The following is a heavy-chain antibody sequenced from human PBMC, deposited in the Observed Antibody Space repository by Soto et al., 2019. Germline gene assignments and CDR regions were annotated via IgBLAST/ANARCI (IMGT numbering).Heavy chain of an antibody. V-gene: IGHV1-3*01. D-gene: IGHD3-16*01. CDR3: ARDGADRDYYYGMDV. J-gene: IGHJ6*02. CDR2: INAGNGNT. Sequence: ASVKVSCKASGYTFTSYAMHWVRQAPGQRLEWMGWINAGNGNTKYSQKFQGRVTITRDTSASTAYMELSSLRSEDTAVYYCARDGADRDYYYGMDVWGQGTTVTVSS. CDR1: GYTFTSYA.